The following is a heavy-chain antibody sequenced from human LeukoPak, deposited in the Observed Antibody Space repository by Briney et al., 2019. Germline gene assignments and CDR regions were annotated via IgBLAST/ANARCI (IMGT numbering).Heavy chain of an antibody. J-gene: IGHJ4*02. CDR3: EAIGRGYSYGFN. Sequence: GGSLRLSCAASGFTVSSNYMSWVTQAPGKGLEWVSAIYSGGSTYYADSVKGKFTIYRDNSKNTVYLQMNSLRAEDTAVCYCEAIGRGYSYGFNWGQGTLVTVSS. D-gene: IGHD5-18*01. CDR2: IYSGGST. V-gene: IGHV3-66*01. CDR1: GFTVSSNY.